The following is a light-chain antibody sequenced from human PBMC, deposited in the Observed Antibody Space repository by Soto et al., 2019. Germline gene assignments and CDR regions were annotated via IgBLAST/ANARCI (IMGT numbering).Light chain of an antibody. CDR3: AAWDDSLNGPV. J-gene: IGLJ3*02. V-gene: IGLV2-14*01. Sequence: QSALTQPASVSGSPGQSITISCTGTSSDIGTYKYVSWFQHHPGKAPKLIIFEVSNRPSGISDRFSGSKSGTSASLAISGLQSEDEADYYCAAWDDSLNGPVFGGGTKLTVL. CDR1: SSDIGTYKY. CDR2: EVS.